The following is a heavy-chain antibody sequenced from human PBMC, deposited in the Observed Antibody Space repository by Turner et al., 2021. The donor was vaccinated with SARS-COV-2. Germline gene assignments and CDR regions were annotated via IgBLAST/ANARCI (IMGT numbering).Heavy chain of an antibody. V-gene: IGHV1-2*02. Sequence: QVQLVQSGAGVKKPGASVKVSCRASGYIFTGYYIHWVRQAPGQGLEWMGGINPNSGGTNYAQKFQGRVTMTRDTSISTAYMELSRLRSDDTAVYFCARDLFDLGSRWTQWGQGTLVTVSS. CDR2: INPNSGGT. D-gene: IGHD6-13*01. CDR1: GYIFTGYY. J-gene: IGHJ4*02. CDR3: ARDLFDLGSRWTQ.